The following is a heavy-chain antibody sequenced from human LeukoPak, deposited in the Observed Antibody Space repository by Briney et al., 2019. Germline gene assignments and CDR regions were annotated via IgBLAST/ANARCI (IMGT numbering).Heavy chain of an antibody. CDR2: VSSDGTT. CDR3: ARLDCFVDGCYNH. V-gene: IGHV4-59*02. J-gene: IGHJ4*02. D-gene: IGHD3/OR15-3a*01. Sequence: PSVTLSLTCNVSGDSVTHFYWIWLPQPPGKGLVWIRYVSSDGTTNYSASLGSRIIMSVNTAENSFSLTLRALTAADTAVEFCARLDCFVDGCYNHWGQGTLVTVSS. CDR1: GDSVTHFY.